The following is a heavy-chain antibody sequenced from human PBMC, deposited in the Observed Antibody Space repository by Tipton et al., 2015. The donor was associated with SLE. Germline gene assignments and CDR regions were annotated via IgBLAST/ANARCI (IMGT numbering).Heavy chain of an antibody. CDR1: GGSISSYY. J-gene: IGHJ3*01. CDR3: ARMGLCTTTTCNEGDFDV. V-gene: IGHV4-59*01. CDR2: IYHSGIT. D-gene: IGHD2-2*01. Sequence: TLSLTCTVSGGSISSYYWSWIRQPPGKRLEWIAYIYHSGITNYNPSLQSRVTISVDTSKSQFSLKLTFVSAADTAIYYCARMGLCTTTTCNEGDFDVCGQGSMGTVSS.